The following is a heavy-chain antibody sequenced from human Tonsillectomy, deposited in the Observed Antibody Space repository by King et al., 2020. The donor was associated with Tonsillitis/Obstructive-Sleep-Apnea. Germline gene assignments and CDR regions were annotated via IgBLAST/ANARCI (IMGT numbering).Heavy chain of an antibody. CDR3: ARDDVVGRYIDS. D-gene: IGHD1-14*01. CDR2: INPSSGVT. Sequence: HVQLVESGAEVKTPGASVRVSCRASGYTFTEFYIHWVRQARGQGLEWLGIINPSSGVTTYAQKFQGRVTMTSDTSANTVYLELSSLRSEDTAVYYCARDDVVGRYIDSWGQGTLVTVSS. V-gene: IGHV1-46*01. CDR1: GYTFTEFY. J-gene: IGHJ4*02.